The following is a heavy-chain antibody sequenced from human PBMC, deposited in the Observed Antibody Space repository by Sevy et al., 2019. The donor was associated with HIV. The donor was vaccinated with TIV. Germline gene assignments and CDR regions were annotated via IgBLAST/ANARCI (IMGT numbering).Heavy chain of an antibody. CDR3: VKGLGMVQGALLSDDI. V-gene: IGHV3-30*02. CDR1: VFTFNTYG. Sequence: GGSLRLSCAASVFTFNTYGMHWVRQAPGKGLDWVAFIRYDGSTKYFTDSVKGRFTISRDNSRNTLYLQMNSLRPADTAVYYCVKGLGMVQGALLSDDIWGQGTMVTVSS. D-gene: IGHD3-10*01. J-gene: IGHJ3*02. CDR2: IRYDGSTK.